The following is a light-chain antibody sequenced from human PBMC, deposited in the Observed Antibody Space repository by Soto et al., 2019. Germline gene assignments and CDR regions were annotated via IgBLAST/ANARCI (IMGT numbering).Light chain of an antibody. V-gene: IGLV1-51*01. Sequence: QSVLTQPPSVSAAPGQKVTISCSGSSSNIGNNYVSWYQQLPGTAPKLLIYDNNKRPSGIPDRFSGSKSGASATLGITGLQTGDEADYYCGTHESSRSWVFGPGTKLTVL. CDR1: SSNIGNNY. CDR3: GTHESSRSWV. J-gene: IGLJ1*01. CDR2: DNN.